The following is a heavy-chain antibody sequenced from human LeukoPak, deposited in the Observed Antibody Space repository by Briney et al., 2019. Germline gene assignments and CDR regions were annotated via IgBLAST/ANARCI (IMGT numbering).Heavy chain of an antibody. V-gene: IGHV3-30*03. Sequence: GGSLRLSCAASGFTFSSYSMNWVRQAPGKGLEWVAVISYDGSNKYYADSVKGRFTISRDNSKNTLYLQMNSLRAEDTAVYYCARGNSYYDSSGYYPTTGAFDIWGQGTIVTVSS. CDR1: GFTFSSYS. D-gene: IGHD3-22*01. CDR2: ISYDGSNK. J-gene: IGHJ3*02. CDR3: ARGNSYYDSSGYYPTTGAFDI.